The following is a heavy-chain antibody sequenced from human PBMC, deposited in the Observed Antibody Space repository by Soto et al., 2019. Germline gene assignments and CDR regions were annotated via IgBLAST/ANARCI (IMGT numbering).Heavy chain of an antibody. CDR1: GDTLSELS. Sequence: QVQLIQSGAEVKKPGASVKVSCKVSGDTLSELSIHWVRQASGKGLEWMGSFDPEDQETVYAQKFQGRVTLTEDTSTDTAYMEVTSLRSEDTATYYCAAERLGFCDTDNCFRHYLDSWGQGTPVIISS. J-gene: IGHJ4*02. CDR3: AAERLGFCDTDNCFRHYLDS. D-gene: IGHD2-15*01. CDR2: FDPEDQET. V-gene: IGHV1-24*01.